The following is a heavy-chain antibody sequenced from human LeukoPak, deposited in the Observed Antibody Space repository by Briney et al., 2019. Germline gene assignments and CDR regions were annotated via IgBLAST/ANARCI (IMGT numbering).Heavy chain of an antibody. CDR2: IYYSGST. Sequence: PSETLSLTCTVSGGSISSYYWSWIRQPPGKGLEWIGYIYYSGSTNYNPSLKSRVTISVDTSKNQFSLKLSSVTAADTAVYYCARGALRYFDWLKKDYYYMDVWGKGTTVTISS. CDR3: ARGALRYFDWLKKDYYYMDV. CDR1: GGSISSYY. D-gene: IGHD3-9*01. V-gene: IGHV4-59*01. J-gene: IGHJ6*03.